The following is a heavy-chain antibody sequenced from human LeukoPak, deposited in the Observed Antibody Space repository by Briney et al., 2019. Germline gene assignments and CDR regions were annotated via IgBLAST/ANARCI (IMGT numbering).Heavy chain of an antibody. CDR2: ISSSGSTI. J-gene: IGHJ4*02. D-gene: IGHD3-10*01. V-gene: IGHV3-48*03. CDR1: GFTFSSYE. CDR3: ARGGTMVRGVIITKYYFDY. Sequence: GGSLRLSCAASGFTFSSYEMNWVRQAPGKGLEWVSYISSSGSTIYYADSVKGRFTNSRDNAKNSLYLQMNSLRAEDTAVYYCARGGTMVRGVIITKYYFDYWGQGTLVTVSS.